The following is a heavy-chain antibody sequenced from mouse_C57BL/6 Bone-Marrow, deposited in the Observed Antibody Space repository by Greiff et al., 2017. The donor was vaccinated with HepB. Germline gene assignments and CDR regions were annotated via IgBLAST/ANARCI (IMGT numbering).Heavy chain of an antibody. Sequence: QVQLQQPGAELVKPGASVKLSCKASGYTFTSYWMQWVKQRPGQGLEWIGEIDPSDSYTNYNQKFKGKATLTVDTSSSTAYMQLSSLTSEDSAVYYCAREDYYGSSYWYFDVWGTGTTVNGSS. CDR2: IDPSDSYT. J-gene: IGHJ1*03. V-gene: IGHV1-50*01. D-gene: IGHD1-1*01. CDR1: GYTFTSYW. CDR3: AREDYYGSSYWYFDV.